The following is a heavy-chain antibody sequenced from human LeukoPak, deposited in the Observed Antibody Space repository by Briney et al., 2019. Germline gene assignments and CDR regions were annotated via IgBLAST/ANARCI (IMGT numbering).Heavy chain of an antibody. Sequence: GGSLRLSCAASGFTFSNYNMNWVRQAPGKGLEWVSSISSSSSYITYADSVKGRFTISRDNAKNSLYLQMNSLRAEDTAVYYCARDPYSGSYGNYYYYFMDVWGKGTTVTISS. J-gene: IGHJ6*03. CDR3: ARDPYSGSYGNYYYYFMDV. D-gene: IGHD1-26*01. V-gene: IGHV3-21*01. CDR1: GFTFSNYN. CDR2: ISSSSSYI.